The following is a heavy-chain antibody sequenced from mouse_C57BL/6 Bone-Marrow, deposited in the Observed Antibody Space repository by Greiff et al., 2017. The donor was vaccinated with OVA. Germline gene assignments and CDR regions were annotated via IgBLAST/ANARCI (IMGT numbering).Heavy chain of an antibody. D-gene: IGHD6-5*01. J-gene: IGHJ1*03. CDR2: INSDGGST. CDR3: ARRLSGYFDD. Sequence: EVNVVEPGGGLVQPGASLKLSCESTEYDFPSYYMPWVRETPEKRLELVAAINSDGGSTYYPDTMERRSIFTRDNTENTLYLQMSSLRSEDSALYYCARRLSGYFDDWGKGTTVTVSS. V-gene: IGHV5-2*01. CDR1: EYDFPSYY.